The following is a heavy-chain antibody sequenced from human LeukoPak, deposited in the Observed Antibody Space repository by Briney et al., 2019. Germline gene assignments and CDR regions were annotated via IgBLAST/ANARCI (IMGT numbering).Heavy chain of an antibody. CDR3: AKDLYDILTGYLYYFDY. J-gene: IGHJ4*02. D-gene: IGHD3-9*01. CDR2: TTTSGGTI. Sequence: GGSLRLSCAASGFTFSSYEINWVRQAPGKGLEWVSYTTTSGGTIYYTDSVKGRFTVSRDNAKNSLYLQMNSLRAEDTAVYYCAKDLYDILTGYLYYFDYWGQGTLVTVSS. V-gene: IGHV3-48*03. CDR1: GFTFSSYE.